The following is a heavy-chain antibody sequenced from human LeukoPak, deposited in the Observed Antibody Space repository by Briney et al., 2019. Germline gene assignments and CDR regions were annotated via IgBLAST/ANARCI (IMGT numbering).Heavy chain of an antibody. D-gene: IGHD4-11*01. CDR2: ISTDASST. V-gene: IGHV3-74*01. CDR1: GFTFSSYW. J-gene: IGHJ4*02. Sequence: GGSLRLSCAGSGFTFSSYWMHWVRQAPGKGLVWVSRISTDASSTTYADSVKGRFTMSRDNAKGTLYLQMSSLRAEDTAVYYCTGHHQAYSRTYWGQGTLVTVSS. CDR3: TGHHQAYSRTY.